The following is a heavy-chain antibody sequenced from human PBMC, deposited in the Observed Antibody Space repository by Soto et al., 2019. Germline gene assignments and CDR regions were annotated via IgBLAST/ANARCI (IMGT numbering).Heavy chain of an antibody. CDR1: GLYFSGFH. CDR2: ISSSLGHT. V-gene: IGHV3-11*03. D-gene: IGHD1-1*01. J-gene: IGHJ4*02. CDR3: AANWNFGLNF. Sequence: LSLSCAGSGLYFSGFHISLVRQAPGKGLEWISYISSSLGHTDYADSVKGRFTISRDNAKSSVFLEMSDLRSDDTAVYYCAANWNFGLNFWGQGTLVTVSS.